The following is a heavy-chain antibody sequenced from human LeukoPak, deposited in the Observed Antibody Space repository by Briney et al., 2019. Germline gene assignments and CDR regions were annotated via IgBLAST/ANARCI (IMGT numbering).Heavy chain of an antibody. V-gene: IGHV3-33*08. D-gene: IGHD5-12*01. CDR3: ASLWVDKDY. CDR2: IWYDGSNK. J-gene: IGHJ4*02. CDR1: GFTFSSYG. Sequence: PGGSLRLSCAASGFTFSSYGMHWVRRAPGKGLEWVAVIWYDGSNKYYADSVKGRFTISRDNSKNTLYLQMNSLRAEDTAVYYCASLWVDKDYWGQGTLVTVSS.